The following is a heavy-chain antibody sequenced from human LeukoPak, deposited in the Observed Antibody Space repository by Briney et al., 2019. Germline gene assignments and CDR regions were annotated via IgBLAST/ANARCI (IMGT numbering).Heavy chain of an antibody. J-gene: IGHJ5*02. Sequence: ASVKISCKASAYTFTTYGISWLGRAPGQGLEWMGWISAYNGNTNYAQQFQGRVTMTTDTSMSTAYMELRSLRPDDTAVYYCARDLIAVRPGWFDPWGQGSLVTVSS. V-gene: IGHV1-18*01. CDR1: AYTFTTYG. D-gene: IGHD6-6*01. CDR3: ARDLIAVRPGWFDP. CDR2: ISAYNGNT.